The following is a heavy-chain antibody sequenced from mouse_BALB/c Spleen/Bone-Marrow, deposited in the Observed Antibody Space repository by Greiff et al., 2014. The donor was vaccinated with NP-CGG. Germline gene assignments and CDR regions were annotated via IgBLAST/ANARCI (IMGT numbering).Heavy chain of an antibody. CDR1: GISITTGNYR. CDR2: IYYSGTI. J-gene: IGHJ2*01. V-gene: IGHV3-5*02. D-gene: IGHD2-3*01. CDR3: ARYDGYYFDY. Sequence: VQLKDSGPGLVKPSQTVSLTCTVTGISITTGNYRWSWIRQFPGNKLEWIGYIYYSGTITYNPSLTGRTTITRDTSKNQFFLEMNSLTAEDTATYYCARYDGYYFDYWGQGTTLTVSS.